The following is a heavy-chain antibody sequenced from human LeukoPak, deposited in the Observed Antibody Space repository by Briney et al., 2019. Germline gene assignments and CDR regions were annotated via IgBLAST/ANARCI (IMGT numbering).Heavy chain of an antibody. CDR3: VRVLDRGNGYVYAY. D-gene: IGHD5-18*01. J-gene: IGHJ4*01. V-gene: IGHV3-74*01. Sequence: GGSLRLSCAASGFTFSSYCMHWVRQAPGKGLVWVSRISSDRSSTSHADSVKGRFTISRDNAKNTLYLQMNRLRAEDIAVYYWVRVLDRGNGYVYAYSGEGTPVTASS. CDR2: ISSDRSST. CDR1: GFTFSSYC.